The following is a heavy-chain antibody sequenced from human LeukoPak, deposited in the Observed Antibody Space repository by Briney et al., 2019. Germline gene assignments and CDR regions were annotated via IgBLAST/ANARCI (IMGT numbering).Heavy chain of an antibody. CDR1: GGTFSSYA. CDR2: IIPIFGTA. Sequence: SVKVSCKASGGTFSSYAISWVRQAPGQGLEWMGGIIPIFGTANYAQKFQGRVTITADKSTSTAYMELSSLRSEDTAVYYCAREGLYGSGSYVDYYYYYMDVWGKGTTVTVSS. V-gene: IGHV1-69*06. D-gene: IGHD3-10*01. CDR3: AREGLYGSGSYVDYYYYYMDV. J-gene: IGHJ6*03.